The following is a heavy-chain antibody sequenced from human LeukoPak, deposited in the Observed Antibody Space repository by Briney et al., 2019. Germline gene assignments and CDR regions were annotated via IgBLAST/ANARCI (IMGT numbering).Heavy chain of an antibody. V-gene: IGHV4-31*03. Sequence: SETLSLTCTVSGVSISSGGYYWSWIRQHPGKGLEWIGYIYYSGSTYYNPSLKSRVTISVDTSKSQFSLRLSSVTAADTAVYYCARDLRGDFDYWGQGTLVTVSS. CDR2: IYYSGST. CDR1: GVSISSGGYY. CDR3: ARDLRGDFDY. D-gene: IGHD5/OR15-5a*01. J-gene: IGHJ4*02.